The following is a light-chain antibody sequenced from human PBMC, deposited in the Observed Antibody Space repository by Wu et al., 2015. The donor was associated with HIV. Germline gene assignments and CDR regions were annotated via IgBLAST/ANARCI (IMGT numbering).Light chain of an antibody. J-gene: IGKJ5*01. V-gene: IGKV3-20*01. CDR1: QSVSSTY. CDR3: QQYESSIT. Sequence: EIVLTQSPGTLSLSPGERATLSCRASQSVSSTYLAWYQQKPGQAPRLLICGVSSRATGIPDRFSGSGSGTDFTLTITRLEPEDFAVYYCQQYESSITFGQGTRLDIK. CDR2: GVS.